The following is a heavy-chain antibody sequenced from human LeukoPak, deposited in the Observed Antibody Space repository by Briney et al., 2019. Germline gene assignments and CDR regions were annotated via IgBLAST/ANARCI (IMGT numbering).Heavy chain of an antibody. V-gene: IGHV3-53*01. CDR1: GFTVNSNY. CDR3: ARESPYDSSVFDY. CDR2: IYSGGST. D-gene: IGHD3-22*01. Sequence: GGSLRLSCAVSGFTVNSNYMSWVRQAPGKGLEWVSVIYSGGSTYHADSVKGRFTISRDNSKNTVYLQMNSLRAEDTAIYYCARESPYDSSVFDYWGQGTLVTVSS. J-gene: IGHJ4*02.